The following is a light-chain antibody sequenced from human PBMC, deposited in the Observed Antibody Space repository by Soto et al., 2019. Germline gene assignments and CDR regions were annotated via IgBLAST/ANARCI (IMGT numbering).Light chain of an antibody. V-gene: IGKV1-12*01. CDR2: AAS. J-gene: IGKJ3*01. Sequence: DIQMTQSPSSVSASVGDRVTITCRASQDINNWLAWYQQRPGKAPRLLIYAASNLQSGVTSRFSGSGSGTDFTLPISSLQPEDFATYYCQQANSVPFTFGPGTRVDVK. CDR3: QQANSVPFT. CDR1: QDINNW.